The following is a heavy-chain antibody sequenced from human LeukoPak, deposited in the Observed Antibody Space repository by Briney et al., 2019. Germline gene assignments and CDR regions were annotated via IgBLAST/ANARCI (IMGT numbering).Heavy chain of an antibody. D-gene: IGHD3-22*01. CDR1: GFTLSSYW. V-gene: IGHV3-7*01. J-gene: IGHJ4*02. CDR3: ARSRGTTSWYYYDSSGYYLDY. Sequence: GGSLRLSCAASGFTLSSYWMSWVRQAPGKGLEWVANIKQDGSEKYYVDSVKGRFTISRDNAKNSLYLQMNSLRVEDTAVYYCARSRGTTSWYYYDSSGYYLDYWGQGTLVTVSS. CDR2: IKQDGSEK.